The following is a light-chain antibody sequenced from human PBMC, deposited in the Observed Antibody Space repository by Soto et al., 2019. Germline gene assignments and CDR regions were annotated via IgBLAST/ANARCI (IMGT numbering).Light chain of an antibody. V-gene: IGKV1-5*01. Sequence: DIQLTQSPSILSASGGDRVTITCRASQSIANRLAWYQQKPGKTPKLLIYGASTLESGVPSRFSGSGSGTEFTLPIHSLQTDDFATYYCQQYNRSYTFGQGTKLEIK. CDR3: QQYNRSYT. CDR2: GAS. J-gene: IGKJ2*01. CDR1: QSIANR.